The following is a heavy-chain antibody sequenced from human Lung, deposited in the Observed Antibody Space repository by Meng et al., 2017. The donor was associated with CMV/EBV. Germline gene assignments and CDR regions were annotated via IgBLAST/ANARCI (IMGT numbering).Heavy chain of an antibody. CDR1: GYTFSNYD. CDR2: MNPNRGNT. J-gene: IGHJ6*02. Sequence: SXXVSXKASGYTFSNYDIIWVRQASGQGLEWVGWMNPNRGNTAYAQKFQGRVTMTRDTSTSIAYMELSSLRSGDTAVYYCARGQVQCSTINCHDYRFSGMDVWGQGTTVTVSS. D-gene: IGHD2/OR15-2a*01. V-gene: IGHV1-8*01. CDR3: ARGQVQCSTINCHDYRFSGMDV.